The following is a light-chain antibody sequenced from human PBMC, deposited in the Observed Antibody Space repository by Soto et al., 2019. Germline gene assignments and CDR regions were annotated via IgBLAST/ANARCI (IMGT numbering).Light chain of an antibody. CDR3: QQRSNWPWT. V-gene: IGKV3-11*01. CDR2: DAS. J-gene: IGKJ1*01. CDR1: QSVSSY. Sequence: EIVLTQSPATLSLSPGERATLSCRASQSVSSYLAWYQQKPGQPPRLLIYDASNSATGIPARFSGSGSGTDFPLTISSLEPEDFAVYYCQQRSNWPWTFGQGTKVNIK.